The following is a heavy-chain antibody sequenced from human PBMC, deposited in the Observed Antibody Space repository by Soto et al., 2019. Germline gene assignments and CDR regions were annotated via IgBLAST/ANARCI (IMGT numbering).Heavy chain of an antibody. D-gene: IGHD3-3*01. V-gene: IGHV3-23*01. J-gene: IGHJ4*02. CDR3: AKGSAFRFLGGGDF. Sequence: EVQLLESGGGLVQPGGSLRLSCAASGFAFNTYAMTWVRQAPGKGLEWVSTISGGGDSSYYADSVKGRFTISRDNSKNTLSLRMNGLRAGDTAVYYCAKGSAFRFLGGGDFWGQGTLVTVSS. CDR1: GFAFNTYA. CDR2: ISGGGDSS.